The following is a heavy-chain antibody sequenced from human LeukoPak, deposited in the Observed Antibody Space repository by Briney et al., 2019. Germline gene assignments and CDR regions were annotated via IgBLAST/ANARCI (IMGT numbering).Heavy chain of an antibody. J-gene: IGHJ6*04. V-gene: IGHV4-59*01. D-gene: IGHD2-15*01. CDR2: IFYTGNT. CDR1: GGSISNYY. Sequence: SETLSLTCTVSGGSISNYYWSWVRQPPGKGLEWIGYIFYTGNTNYNTSLNSRVTISVDTSKNQFSLRLSSVTAADTAVYYCAKGWTYYYYGMDVWGKGTTVTVSS. CDR3: AKGWTYYYYGMDV.